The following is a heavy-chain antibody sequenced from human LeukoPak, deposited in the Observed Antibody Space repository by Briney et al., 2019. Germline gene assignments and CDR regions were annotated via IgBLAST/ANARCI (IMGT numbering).Heavy chain of an antibody. CDR3: AKGTGTDSITMVRGDYYYYYMDV. CDR2: ISGSGGST. Sequence: GGSLRLSCAASGFTFSSYEMSWVRQAPGKGLEWVSAISGSGGSTYYADSVKGRFTISRDNSKNTLYLQMNSLRAEDTAVYYCAKGTGTDSITMVRGDYYYYYMDVWGKGTTVTVSS. D-gene: IGHD3-10*01. V-gene: IGHV3-23*01. J-gene: IGHJ6*03. CDR1: GFTFSSYE.